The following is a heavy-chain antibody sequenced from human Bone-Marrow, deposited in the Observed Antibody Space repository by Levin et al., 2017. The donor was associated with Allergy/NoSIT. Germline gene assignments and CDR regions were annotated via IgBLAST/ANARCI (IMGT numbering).Heavy chain of an antibody. CDR3: ARVKTLGEFDY. V-gene: IGHV3-9*01. Sequence: GGSLRLSCEVSGFTFEDYAMHWVRQAPGKGLEWVSGVTWNSNIIDYADSVKGRFTISRDNGKNSLYLQMNSLRAEDSALYYCARVKTLGEFDYWGQGALVTVSS. CDR1: GFTFEDYA. CDR2: VTWNSNII. D-gene: IGHD2-21*01. J-gene: IGHJ4*02.